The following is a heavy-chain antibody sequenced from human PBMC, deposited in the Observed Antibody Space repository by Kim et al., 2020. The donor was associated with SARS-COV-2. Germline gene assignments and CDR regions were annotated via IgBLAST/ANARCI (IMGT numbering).Heavy chain of an antibody. CDR2: ISWNSGST. D-gene: IGHD6-19*01. J-gene: IGHJ6*02. CDR1: GLTFDDYA. Sequence: GGSLRLSCAASGLTFDDYAMHWVRQAPGKGLEWVSRISWNSGSTDYGDSVKDRFTISRDNANNSLYLQMNSLRPEDTALYYCAKAVAGTFYGMDVWGQGT. V-gene: IGHV3-9*01. CDR3: AKAVAGTFYGMDV.